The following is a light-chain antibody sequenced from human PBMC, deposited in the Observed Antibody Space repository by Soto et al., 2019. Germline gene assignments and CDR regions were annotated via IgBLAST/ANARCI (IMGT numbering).Light chain of an antibody. J-gene: IGKJ1*01. Sequence: EIVLTQSPCTLSLSPGERATLSCRASQSVRSSYLVWYQQKSGQAPRLLIYGASARATGIPDRFSGSGSGTDFTLTISRLEPEDFAVSYCQQYGSSPWTFGQGTKVEIK. CDR1: QSVRSSY. CDR3: QQYGSSPWT. V-gene: IGKV3-20*01. CDR2: GAS.